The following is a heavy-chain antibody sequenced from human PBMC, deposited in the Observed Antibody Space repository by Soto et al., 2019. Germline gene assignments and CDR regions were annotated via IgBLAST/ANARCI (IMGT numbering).Heavy chain of an antibody. J-gene: IGHJ6*02. CDR2: ISGSGGST. CDR1: GFTFSSYA. D-gene: IGHD3-3*01. V-gene: IGHV3-23*01. Sequence: EVQLLESGGGLVQPGGSLRLSCAASGFTFSSYAMSWVRQAPGKGLEWVSAISGSGGSTYYADSVKGRFTISRDNSKNTLYLQMNSLRAEDTAVYYCAKDVGKVRRLFGVVRPPGGYYGMDVWGQGTTVTVSS. CDR3: AKDVGKVRRLFGVVRPPGGYYGMDV.